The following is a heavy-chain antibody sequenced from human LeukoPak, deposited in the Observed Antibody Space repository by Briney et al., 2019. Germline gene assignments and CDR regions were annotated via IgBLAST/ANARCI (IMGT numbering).Heavy chain of an antibody. CDR1: GFTFCINC. V-gene: IGHV3-53*01. CDR2: IYSGGST. D-gene: IGHD3-22*01. J-gene: IGHJ3*01. CDR3: ARDKYYDSSGYLRRGNRAFDL. Sequence: GGSLRLSCADSGFTFCINCLSWVRQAPGKGLDWVSVIYSGGSTYYADSVKGRFTISRDNSKTTLYLQMNSLRADDTAVYYCARDKYYDSSGYLRRGNRAFDLWGQGTMVTVSS.